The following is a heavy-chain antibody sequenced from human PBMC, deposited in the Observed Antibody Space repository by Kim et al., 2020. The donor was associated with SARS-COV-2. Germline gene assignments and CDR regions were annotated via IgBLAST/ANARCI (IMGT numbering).Heavy chain of an antibody. CDR3: ARGGPPTMVREVLITGIDP. Sequence: SETLSLTCTVSGGSISSSTYYWGWIRQPPGKGLEWIGSIYYSGSTYYNPSLKSRVTISVDTSKNQFSLKLTSVTAADTAVYYCARGGPPTMVREVLITGIDPWGQGTLVTVSS. CDR1: GGSISSSTYY. V-gene: IGHV4-39*01. J-gene: IGHJ5*02. D-gene: IGHD3-10*01. CDR2: IYYSGST.